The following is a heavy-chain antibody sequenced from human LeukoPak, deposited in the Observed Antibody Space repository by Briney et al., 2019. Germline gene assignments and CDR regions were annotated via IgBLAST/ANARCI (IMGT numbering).Heavy chain of an antibody. V-gene: IGHV3-21*01. D-gene: IGHD4-23*01. Sequence: GGSLRLSCAASGFTFSTYAINWVRQAPGKGLEWVSSINSAGTSKKYADSLKGRFTISRDNAKNSLFLQLSSLRDEDTAVYYCARGRNAGGPYYSDYWRQGTLVTVSS. CDR3: ARGRNAGGPYYSDY. CDR1: GFTFSTYA. CDR2: INSAGTSK. J-gene: IGHJ4*02.